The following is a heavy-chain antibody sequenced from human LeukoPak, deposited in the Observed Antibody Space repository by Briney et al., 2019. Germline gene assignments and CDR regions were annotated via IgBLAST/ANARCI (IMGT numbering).Heavy chain of an antibody. CDR2: IYYSGST. Sequence: SETLSLTCSVPGDSISSYYWSWLRQPPGKGLEWIGYIYYSGSTNYNPSLKSRVTISVDTSKNQFSLKLSSVTAADTAVYYCARENLKNSPDSRAFDIWGQGTMVTVSS. CDR1: GDSISSYY. J-gene: IGHJ3*02. CDR3: ARENLKNSPDSRAFDI. V-gene: IGHV4-59*01. D-gene: IGHD2-21*01.